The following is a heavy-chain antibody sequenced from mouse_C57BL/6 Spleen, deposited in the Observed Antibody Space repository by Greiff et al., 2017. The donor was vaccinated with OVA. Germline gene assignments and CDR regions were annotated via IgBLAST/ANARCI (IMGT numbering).Heavy chain of an antibody. CDR2: ISDGGSYT. CDR3: ARDETWFAY. CDR1: GFTFSSYA. V-gene: IGHV5-4*01. Sequence: DVKLQESGGGLVKPGGSLKLSCAASGFTFSSYAMSWVRQTPEKRLEWVATISDGGSYTYYPDNVKGRFTISRDNAKNNLYLQMSHLKSEDTAMYYCARDETWFAYWGQGTLVTVSA. J-gene: IGHJ3*01.